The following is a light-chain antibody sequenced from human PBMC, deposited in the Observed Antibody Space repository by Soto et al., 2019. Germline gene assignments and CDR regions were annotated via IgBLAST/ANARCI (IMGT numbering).Light chain of an antibody. Sequence: DIQMTQSPSSLSASVGDRVTITCRASQYIGTYLNWYQQKQGKAPTVLIYAASTLQSGVPSRFSGSGSGTDFALTNSSLQPEDFATYYCQQSYIDSTFGPGTKLEIK. CDR1: QYIGTY. V-gene: IGKV1-39*01. J-gene: IGKJ2*01. CDR3: QQSYIDST. CDR2: AAS.